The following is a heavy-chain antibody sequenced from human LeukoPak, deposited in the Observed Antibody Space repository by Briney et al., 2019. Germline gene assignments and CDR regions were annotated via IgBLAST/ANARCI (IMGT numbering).Heavy chain of an antibody. D-gene: IGHD2-2*01. CDR3: AREVPPFNYYYYYMDV. Sequence: ASETLSLTCTVSGGSISSYYWSWIRQPPGKGLEWIGYIYYSGSTNYNPSLKSRVTISVDTSKNQFSLKLSSVTAADTAVYYCAREVPPFNYYYYYMDVWGKGTTVTVSS. V-gene: IGHV4-59*01. J-gene: IGHJ6*03. CDR1: GGSISSYY. CDR2: IYYSGST.